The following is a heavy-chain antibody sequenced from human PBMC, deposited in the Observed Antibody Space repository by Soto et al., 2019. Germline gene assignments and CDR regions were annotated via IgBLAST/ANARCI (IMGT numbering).Heavy chain of an antibody. Sequence: SETLSLTCAVYGGSFSGYYWSWIRQPPGKGLEWIGEINHSGSTNYNPSLKSRVTISVDTSKNQFSLKLSSVTAADTAVYYCARFRRGKNSYGRTGDSYFDYWGQGTLVTVSS. CDR1: GGSFSGYY. J-gene: IGHJ4*02. CDR3: ARFRRGKNSYGRTGDSYFDY. D-gene: IGHD5-18*01. CDR2: INHSGST. V-gene: IGHV4-34*01.